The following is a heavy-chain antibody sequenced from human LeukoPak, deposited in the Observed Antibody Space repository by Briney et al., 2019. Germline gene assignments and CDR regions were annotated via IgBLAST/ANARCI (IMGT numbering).Heavy chain of an antibody. V-gene: IGHV1-69*13. J-gene: IGHJ6*03. CDR1: GGTSSSYA. D-gene: IGHD3-10*01. CDR2: IIPIFGTA. Sequence: ASVKVSCKASGGTSSSYAISWVRQAPGQGLEWMGGIIPIFGTANYAQKFQGRVTITADESTSTAYMELSSLRSEDTAVYYCARSSLYGSGDYYYMDVWGKGTTVTVSS. CDR3: ARSSLYGSGDYYYMDV.